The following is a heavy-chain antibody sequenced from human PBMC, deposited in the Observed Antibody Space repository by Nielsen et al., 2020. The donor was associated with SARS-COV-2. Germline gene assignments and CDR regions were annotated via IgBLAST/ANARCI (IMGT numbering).Heavy chain of an antibody. J-gene: IGHJ6*02. CDR1: GYTFTSYG. CDR2: ISAYNGNT. CDR3: ARHSRLRSHYGMDV. D-gene: IGHD4-17*01. V-gene: IGHV1-18*01. Sequence: ASVKVSCKASGYTFTSYGISWVRQAPGQGLEWMGWISAYNGNTNYAQKLQGRVTMTTDTSTSTAYMELRSLRSDDTAVYYCARHSRLRSHYGMDVWGQGTTVTVSS.